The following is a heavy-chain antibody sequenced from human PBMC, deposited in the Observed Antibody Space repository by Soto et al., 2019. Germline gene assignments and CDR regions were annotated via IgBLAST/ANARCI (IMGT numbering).Heavy chain of an antibody. CDR2: IYWDDDK. V-gene: IGHV2-5*02. Sequence: QITLNESGPTQVKPRQTLTLTCTFSGFSLTTSGVGVGWIRQSPGKAPEWLALIYWDDDKRYSPSLKSRLTITKDTSKTQVVLTMADLDSADIATYYCAHRVLRTVFGLVTTTAIYFDFWGQVTPVAVSS. CDR3: AHRVLRTVFGLVTTTAIYFDF. J-gene: IGHJ4*02. CDR1: GFSLTTSGVG. D-gene: IGHD3-3*01.